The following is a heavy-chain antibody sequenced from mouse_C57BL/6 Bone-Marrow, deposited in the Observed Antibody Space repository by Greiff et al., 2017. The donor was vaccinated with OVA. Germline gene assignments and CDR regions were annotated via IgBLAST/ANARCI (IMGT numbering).Heavy chain of an antibody. Sequence: EVMLVESGGGLVQPGGSMKLSCVASGFTFSNYWMNWVRQSPEKGLEWVAQIRLKSDNYATHYAESVKGRFTISRDDSKSSVYLQMNNLRAEDTGIYYCTGPNYSNPLYAMDYWGQGTSVTVSS. CDR1: GFTFSNYW. D-gene: IGHD2-5*01. J-gene: IGHJ4*01. CDR3: TGPNYSNPLYAMDY. V-gene: IGHV6-3*01. CDR2: IRLKSDNYAT.